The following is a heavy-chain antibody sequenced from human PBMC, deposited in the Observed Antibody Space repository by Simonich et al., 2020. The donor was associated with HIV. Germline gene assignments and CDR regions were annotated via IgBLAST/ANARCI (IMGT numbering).Heavy chain of an antibody. CDR1: GYTLNELS. J-gene: IGHJ4*02. Sequence: QVQLVQSGAEVKKPGASVKVSGQVSGYTLNELSMHWVRKAPGKGLKWRGGFDPKDGKTFYATKCQGRVTMTEDTSTDTASMGLRSLRSEDTAVYYCATESPLYDSSEVDFCFDYWGQGTLVTVSS. CDR3: ATESPLYDSSEVDFCFDY. D-gene: IGHD3-22*01. V-gene: IGHV1-24*01. CDR2: FDPKDGKT.